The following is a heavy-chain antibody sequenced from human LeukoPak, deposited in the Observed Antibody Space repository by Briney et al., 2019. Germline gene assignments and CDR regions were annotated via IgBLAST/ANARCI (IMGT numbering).Heavy chain of an antibody. CDR1: GFTFSNAW. Sequence: GGSLRLSCAASGFTFSNAWMSWVRQAPGKGLEWVGRIKSKTDGGTTDYAAPVKGRFTISRDDSKNTLYLQMNSLKTEDTAVYYCTTSTITMVRGVIIRLDYWGQGTLVTVS. CDR3: TTSTITMVRGVIIRLDY. V-gene: IGHV3-15*01. J-gene: IGHJ4*02. CDR2: IKSKTDGGTT. D-gene: IGHD3-10*01.